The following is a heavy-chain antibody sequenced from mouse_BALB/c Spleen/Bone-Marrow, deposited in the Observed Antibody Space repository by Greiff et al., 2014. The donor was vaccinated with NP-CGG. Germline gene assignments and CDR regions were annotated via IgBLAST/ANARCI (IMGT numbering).Heavy chain of an antibody. Sequence: LQQSGGGLVQPGGSMKLSCVASGFTFSNYWMNWVRQSPEKGLEWVAEIGLKSNNYATHYAESVKGRFTISRDDSKSSVYLQMNNLRAEDTGIYYCTRIGNYDFDYLGQGTTLTVSS. D-gene: IGHD2-1*01. CDR1: GFTFSNYW. CDR3: TRIGNYDFDY. CDR2: IGLKSNNYAT. J-gene: IGHJ2*01. V-gene: IGHV6-6*02.